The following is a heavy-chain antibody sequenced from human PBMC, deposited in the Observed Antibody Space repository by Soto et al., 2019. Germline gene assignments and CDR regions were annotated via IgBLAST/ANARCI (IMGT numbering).Heavy chain of an antibody. CDR2: IWYDGSNK. D-gene: IGHD3-9*01. J-gene: IGHJ6*02. CDR1: GFTFSSYG. Sequence: QVQLVESGGGVVQPGRSLRLSCAASGFTFSSYGMHWVRQAPGKGLEWVAVIWYDGSNKYYADSVKGRFTISRDNSKNTLYLQMNSLRAEDTAVYYCARDPYYILTGYYYGMDVWGQGTTVTVSS. V-gene: IGHV3-33*01. CDR3: ARDPYYILTGYYYGMDV.